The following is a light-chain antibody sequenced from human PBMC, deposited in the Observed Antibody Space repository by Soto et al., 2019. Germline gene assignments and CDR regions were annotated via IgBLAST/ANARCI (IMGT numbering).Light chain of an antibody. CDR1: QSVYNNY. CDR3: QQFTFSLWT. J-gene: IGKJ1*01. V-gene: IGKV3-20*01. Sequence: EVVLTQSPATLSVSPGESATLSCRASQSVYNNYLAWYQQKPGQAPRLLIYGASTRATDIPDRFIASGSGTDFTLTIRRLEPEDFAVYYCQQFTFSLWTFGQGTRVEIK. CDR2: GAS.